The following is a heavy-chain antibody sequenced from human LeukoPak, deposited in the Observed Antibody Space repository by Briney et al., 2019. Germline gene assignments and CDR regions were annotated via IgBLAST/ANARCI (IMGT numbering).Heavy chain of an antibody. J-gene: IGHJ3*02. CDR3: ARDPADSSSWYGDAFDI. CDR2: FDPEDGET. D-gene: IGHD6-13*01. CDR1: GYTLTELS. V-gene: IGHV1-24*01. Sequence: ASVKVSCKVSGYTLTELSMHWVRQAPGKGLEWMGGFDPEDGETIYAQKFQGRVTMTEDTSTDTAYMELSRLRSDDTAVYYCARDPADSSSWYGDAFDIWGQGTMVTVSS.